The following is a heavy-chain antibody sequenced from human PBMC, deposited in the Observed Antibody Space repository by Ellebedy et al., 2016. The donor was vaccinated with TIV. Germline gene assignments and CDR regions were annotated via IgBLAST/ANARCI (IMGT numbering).Heavy chain of an antibody. D-gene: IGHD6-13*01. CDR2: IYPYSGGT. Sequence: ASVKVSCKASGYTFTAYHIHWVRQAPGQGLEWMGWIYPYSGGTNYAPKFQGRVTMTRDMSISTAYMELSGLKSDDTAFYYCAALPYISTSSAYWGQGTLVTVSS. CDR3: AALPYISTSSAY. V-gene: IGHV1-2*02. CDR1: GYTFTAYH. J-gene: IGHJ4*02.